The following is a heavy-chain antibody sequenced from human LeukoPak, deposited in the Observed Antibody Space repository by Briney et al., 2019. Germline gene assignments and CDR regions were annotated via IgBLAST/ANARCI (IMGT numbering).Heavy chain of an antibody. CDR1: GFTFSSYG. J-gene: IGHJ6*04. Sequence: GGSLRLSCAASGFTFSSYGMHWVRQAPGKRLEWVAVISYDGSNKYYADSVRGRFTISRDNSKNTLYLQMNSLRAEDTAVYYCAKDDVVGATLFPSYYYYYGMDVWGKGTTVTVSS. CDR2: ISYDGSNK. D-gene: IGHD1-26*01. CDR3: AKDDVVGATLFPSYYYYYGMDV. V-gene: IGHV3-30*18.